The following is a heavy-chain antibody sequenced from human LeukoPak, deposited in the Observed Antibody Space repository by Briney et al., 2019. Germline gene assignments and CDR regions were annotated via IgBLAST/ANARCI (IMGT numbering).Heavy chain of an antibody. J-gene: IGHJ6*02. D-gene: IGHD1/OR15-1a*01. V-gene: IGHV3-7*03. CDR1: GFILSNHW. CDR2: MNKDGSEK. Sequence: PGGSLRLSCAASGFILSNHWMTWVRQAPGKGPEWVANMNKDGSEKYYVDSVKGRFTISRGTAKNSLYLQMNNLRAEDTALYYCARNNDMDVWGQGTTVIVSS. CDR3: ARNNDMDV.